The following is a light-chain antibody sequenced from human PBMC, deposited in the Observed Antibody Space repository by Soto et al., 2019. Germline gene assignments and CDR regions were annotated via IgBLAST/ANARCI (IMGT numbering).Light chain of an antibody. Sequence: EIVLTQSPATLSFSPGERATLSCRASQSVSSYLAWYQQKPGQAPRLLIYDASNRATGIPARLSGSGYGTNFPLTISSLDPKDFAVYYCQQYNNWPPSTLGGGTKVDI. CDR3: QQYNNWPPST. CDR2: DAS. V-gene: IGKV3-11*01. CDR1: QSVSSY. J-gene: IGKJ4*01.